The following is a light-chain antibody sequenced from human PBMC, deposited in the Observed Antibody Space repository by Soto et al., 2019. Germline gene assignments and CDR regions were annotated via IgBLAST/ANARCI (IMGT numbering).Light chain of an antibody. J-gene: IGKJ3*01. CDR1: QNIIRW. CDR2: DAS. Sequence: DIQMTQSPSTLSASVGDRVTITCRASQNIIRWLAWYQQKPGKAPKLLIYDASNLESGVPSRFSGSGSGTEFTLTISSLQPDDLVTYYCQQYNTYWTFGPGTKVDIK. V-gene: IGKV1-5*01. CDR3: QQYNTYWT.